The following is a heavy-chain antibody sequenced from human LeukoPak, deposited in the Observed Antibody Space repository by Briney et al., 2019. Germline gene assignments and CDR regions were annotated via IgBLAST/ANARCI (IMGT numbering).Heavy chain of an antibody. D-gene: IGHD2-2*01. Sequence: GESLKISCQGSGYSFTSYWIGWVRQMPGKGLEWMGIIYPVDSDTRYSPSFQGQVTISADKSISTAYLQWSSLKASDTAMYYCARLSLSTSCDEGLCWAFDIWGQGTMVTVSS. CDR2: IYPVDSDT. CDR3: ARLSLSTSCDEGLCWAFDI. CDR1: GYSFTSYW. V-gene: IGHV5-51*01. J-gene: IGHJ3*02.